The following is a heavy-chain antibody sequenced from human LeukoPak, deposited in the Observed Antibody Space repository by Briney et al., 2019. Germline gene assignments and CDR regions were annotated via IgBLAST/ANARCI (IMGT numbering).Heavy chain of an antibody. J-gene: IGHJ4*02. CDR2: ISYDGSNK. D-gene: IGHD2-2*01. Sequence: GGSLRLSCAASGFSFSNFVMNWVRQAPGKGLEWVAVISYDGSNKYYADSVKGRFTISRDNSKNTLYLQMNSLRAEDTAVYYCAKDRRCSSTSCAGSMDYWGQGTLVTVSS. CDR1: GFSFSNFV. V-gene: IGHV3-30*18. CDR3: AKDRRCSSTSCAGSMDY.